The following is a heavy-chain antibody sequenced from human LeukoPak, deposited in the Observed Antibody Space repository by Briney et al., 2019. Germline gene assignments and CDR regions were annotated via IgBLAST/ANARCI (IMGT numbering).Heavy chain of an antibody. Sequence: SETLSLTCTVSGGSISSYYWSWIRQPPGKGLEWIGYIYYSGSTNYNPSLKSRVTISVDTSKNQFSLKLSSVTAADTAVYYCARREGYYGSGSRYNWFDPRGQGTLVTVSS. CDR2: IYYSGST. D-gene: IGHD3-10*01. V-gene: IGHV4-59*08. CDR3: ARREGYYGSGSRYNWFDP. CDR1: GGSISSYY. J-gene: IGHJ5*02.